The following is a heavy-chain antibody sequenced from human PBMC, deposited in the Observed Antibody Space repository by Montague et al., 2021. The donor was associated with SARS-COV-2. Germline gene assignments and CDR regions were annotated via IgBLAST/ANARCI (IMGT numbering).Heavy chain of an antibody. CDR2: IYYGRST. Sequence: SETLSLTCTVSGDSISSSSYYWGWIRQPPGKGLEWIGTIYYGRSTYYNPSLKSRVTISVDTSKNQFSLKLSSVTAADTAVYYCARQGGDIVVVIAIRGPYYFDYWGQGTLVTVSS. CDR1: GDSISSSSYY. D-gene: IGHD2-21*01. V-gene: IGHV4-39*01. J-gene: IGHJ4*02. CDR3: ARQGGDIVVVIAIRGPYYFDY.